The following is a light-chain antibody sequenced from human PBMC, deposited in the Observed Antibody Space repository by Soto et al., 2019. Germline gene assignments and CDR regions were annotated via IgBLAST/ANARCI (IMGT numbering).Light chain of an antibody. J-gene: IGKJ1*01. V-gene: IGKV1-39*01. CDR1: QSIGNS. CDR2: AES. Sequence: DSQVTQSPSSLSAPLGDRFSITCLASQSIGNSLNWYQQKPGKAPKLLIYAESSLHSGVPSRLSGSGSGKDFTITISSLQPEDFATYYCQQGYNLPLAFGQGTKVAIK. CDR3: QQGYNLPLA.